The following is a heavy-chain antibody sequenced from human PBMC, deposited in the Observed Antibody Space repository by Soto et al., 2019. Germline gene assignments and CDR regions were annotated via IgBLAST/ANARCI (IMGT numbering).Heavy chain of an antibody. D-gene: IGHD5-12*01. CDR3: AAATRGYLYYGLDV. Sequence: QTLSLTCAISGGSVSSTSGTWDWIRQSPSRGLEWLGRTYYRTRWYNDYAVSVKGRITINPDPSKNQFSLQLKSVTPEDTAVYYCAAATRGYLYYGLDVWGQGTTVNVSS. CDR1: GGSVSSTSGT. V-gene: IGHV6-1*01. CDR2: TYYRTRWYN. J-gene: IGHJ6*01.